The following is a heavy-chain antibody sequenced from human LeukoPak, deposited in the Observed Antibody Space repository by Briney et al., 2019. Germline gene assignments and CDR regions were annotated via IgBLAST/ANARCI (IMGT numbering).Heavy chain of an antibody. CDR2: INPNSGGT. V-gene: IGHV1-2*02. CDR3: ARDAYYDFWMGFDP. Sequence: ASVKVSCKASGYTFTGYYMHWVRRAPGQGLEWMGWINPNSGGTNYAQKFQGRVTMTRDTSISTAYMELSRLRSDDTAVYYCARDAYYDFWMGFDPWGQGTLVTVSS. CDR1: GYTFTGYY. J-gene: IGHJ5*02. D-gene: IGHD3-3*01.